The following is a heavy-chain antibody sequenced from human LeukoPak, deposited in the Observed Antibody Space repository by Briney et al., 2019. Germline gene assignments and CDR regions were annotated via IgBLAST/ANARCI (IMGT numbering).Heavy chain of an antibody. Sequence: SETLSLTCAVYGGSFSGYYWSWIRQPPGKGLEWIGEINHSGSTNYNPSLKSRVTISVDTSKNQFSLKLSSVTAADTAVYYCARAKRYYYDSKGSFDYWGQGTLVTVSS. CDR3: ARAKRYYYDSKGSFDY. J-gene: IGHJ4*02. CDR1: GGSFSGYY. D-gene: IGHD3-22*01. V-gene: IGHV4-34*01. CDR2: INHSGST.